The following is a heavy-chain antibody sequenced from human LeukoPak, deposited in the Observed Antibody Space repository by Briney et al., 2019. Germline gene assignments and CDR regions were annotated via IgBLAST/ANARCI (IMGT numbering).Heavy chain of an antibody. Sequence: ASVKVSCKASGYTFTTHDINWVRQATGQGLEWLGWMSPNSGDTGYAQKFQGRVTMTSDSSISTAYMELSSLRSEDTAIYYCVRTPPNWGFDYWGQGTLVTVSS. D-gene: IGHD7-27*01. CDR2: MSPNSGDT. CDR3: VRTPPNWGFDY. V-gene: IGHV1-8*01. CDR1: GYTFTTHD. J-gene: IGHJ4*02.